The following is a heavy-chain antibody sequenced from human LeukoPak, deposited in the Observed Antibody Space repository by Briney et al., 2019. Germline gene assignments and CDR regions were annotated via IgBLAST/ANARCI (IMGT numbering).Heavy chain of an antibody. Sequence: ASVKVSCKASGYTFTTHDINWVRQATGQGLEWLGWMSPNSGDTGYAQKFQGRVTMTSDSSISTAYMELSSLRSEDTAIYYCVRTPPNWGFDYWGQGTLVTVSS. D-gene: IGHD7-27*01. CDR2: MSPNSGDT. CDR3: VRTPPNWGFDY. V-gene: IGHV1-8*01. CDR1: GYTFTTHD. J-gene: IGHJ4*02.